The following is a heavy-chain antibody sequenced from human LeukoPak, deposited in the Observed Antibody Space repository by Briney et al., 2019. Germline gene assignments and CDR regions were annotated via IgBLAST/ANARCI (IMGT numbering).Heavy chain of an antibody. V-gene: IGHV4-30-4*08. J-gene: IGHJ5*02. D-gene: IGHD6-13*01. CDR3: ARVKAAAATRWFDP. CDR1: GGSFSGYY. Sequence: SETLSLTCAVYGGSFSGYYWSWIRQPPGKGLEWIGYIYYSGSTYYNPSLKGRVTISVDTSKNQFSLKLSSVTAAGTAVYYCARVKAAAATRWFDPWAQGTLVTVSS. CDR2: IYYSGST.